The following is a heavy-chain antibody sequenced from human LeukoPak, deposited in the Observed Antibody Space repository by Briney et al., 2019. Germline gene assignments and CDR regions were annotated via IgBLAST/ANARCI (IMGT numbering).Heavy chain of an antibody. CDR1: GFTFSSYD. CDR2: IGTAGDT. D-gene: IGHD6-19*01. V-gene: IGHV3-13*01. CDR3: ARTSGWSYYFDY. J-gene: IGHJ4*02. Sequence: GGSLRLSCAASGFTFSSYDMHWVRQATGEGLEWVSAIGTAGDTYYPGSVKGRFTISRENAKNSLYLQMNSLRAGDTAVYYCARTSGWSYYFDYWGQGTLVTVSS.